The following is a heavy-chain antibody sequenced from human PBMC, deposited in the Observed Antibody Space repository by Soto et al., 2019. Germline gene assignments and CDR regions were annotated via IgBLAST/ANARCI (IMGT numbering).Heavy chain of an antibody. CDR2: IKQDGSEK. Sequence: EVQLVESGGGLVQPGGSLRLSCAASGFTFSSYWMSWVRQAPGKGLEWVANIKQDGSEKYYVDSVKGRFTISRDNSKNTLYLQMNSLRAEDTAVYYCAREMYSSSSFDYWGQGTLVTVSS. CDR1: GFTFSSYW. D-gene: IGHD6-6*01. CDR3: AREMYSSSSFDY. J-gene: IGHJ4*02. V-gene: IGHV3-7*01.